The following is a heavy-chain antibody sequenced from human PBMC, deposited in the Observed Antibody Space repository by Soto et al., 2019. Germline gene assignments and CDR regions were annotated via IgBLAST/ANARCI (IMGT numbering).Heavy chain of an antibody. Sequence: GGSLRLSCVASGFNFNYYTMTWVRQAPGKGLEWVASIGVNVGHIFYADSVTGRATISRDDSRKTLFLQMNSLKVEDTAVYYCAKWQQLKWGQGTLVTVSS. J-gene: IGHJ4*02. CDR3: AKWQQLK. CDR1: GFNFNYYT. D-gene: IGHD6-13*01. V-gene: IGHV3-21*01. CDR2: IGVNVGHI.